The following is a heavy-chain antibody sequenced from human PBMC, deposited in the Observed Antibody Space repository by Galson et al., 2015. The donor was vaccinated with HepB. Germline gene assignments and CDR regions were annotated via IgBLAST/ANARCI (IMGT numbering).Heavy chain of an antibody. CDR3: ARDYYEGSRYYGYFDY. Sequence: SLRLSCAASGFTVSLNYMSWVRQAPGKGLEWISLIYSGGSTYYADSVKGRFTISRDNSKNTLYLQMNSLRAEDTAVYYCARDYYEGSRYYGYFDYWGQGTLVTVSS. D-gene: IGHD3-22*01. J-gene: IGHJ4*02. CDR1: GFTVSLNY. V-gene: IGHV3-66*01. CDR2: IYSGGST.